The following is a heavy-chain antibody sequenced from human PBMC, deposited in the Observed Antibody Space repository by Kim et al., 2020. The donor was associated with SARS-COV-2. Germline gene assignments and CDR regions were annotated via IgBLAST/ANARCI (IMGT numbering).Heavy chain of an antibody. CDR1: GYTLTELS. CDR3: ETGGLSGGHYYYYGMDV. D-gene: IGHD2-15*01. V-gene: IGHV1-24*01. Sequence: ASVKVSCKVSGYTLTELSMHWVRQAPGKGLEWMGGFDPEDGETIYAQKFQGRVTMTEDTSTDTAYMELSSLRSEDTAVYYCETGGLSGGHYYYYGMDVWGQGSTVTVSS. CDR2: FDPEDGET. J-gene: IGHJ6*02.